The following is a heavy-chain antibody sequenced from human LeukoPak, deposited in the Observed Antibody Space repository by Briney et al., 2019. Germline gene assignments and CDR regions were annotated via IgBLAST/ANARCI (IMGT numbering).Heavy chain of an antibody. Sequence: GGSLRLSCAASGFTFSSYGMYWVRQAPGKGLEWVAVIRCDGSNKYYADSVKGRFTISRDNSKNTLYLQMNSLRAEDTAVYYCARNLRPITMVRGVIIPVFDPWGQGTLVTVSS. CDR2: IRCDGSNK. D-gene: IGHD3-10*01. J-gene: IGHJ5*02. CDR1: GFTFSSYG. CDR3: ARNLRPITMVRGVIIPVFDP. V-gene: IGHV3-33*01.